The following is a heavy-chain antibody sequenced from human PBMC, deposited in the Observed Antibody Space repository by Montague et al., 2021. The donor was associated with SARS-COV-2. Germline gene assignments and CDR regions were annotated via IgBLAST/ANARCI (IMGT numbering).Heavy chain of an antibody. CDR2: IHASGIS. Sequence: SETLSLTCTLSGGSTNNYYWSWIRQPAGQGLEWIGRIHASGISTYNPSLETRVTMSVDTSKNQFSLKLSSVTAADTAVYYCARGRFYYDSGGLGSWGQGTLVTVSS. J-gene: IGHJ5*01. V-gene: IGHV4-4*07. D-gene: IGHD3-22*01. CDR1: GGSTNNYY. CDR3: ARGRFYYDSGGLGS.